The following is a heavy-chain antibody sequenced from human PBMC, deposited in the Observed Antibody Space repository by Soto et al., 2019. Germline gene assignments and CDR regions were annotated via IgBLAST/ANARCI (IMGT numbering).Heavy chain of an antibody. CDR1: GYTFTSYY. Sequence: QVQLVQSGAEVKKPGASVKVSCKASGYTFTSYYMHWVRQAPGQGLEWMGIINPTGGSTSYAQKVQGGVTMTRDKSTSTVYMELSSLSAEDTAVYYCARDALMITFGGVIVDYYYYYGIDVWGQGTTVTVSS. D-gene: IGHD3-16*02. CDR3: ARDALMITFGGVIVDYYYYYGIDV. J-gene: IGHJ6*02. V-gene: IGHV1-46*01. CDR2: INPTGGST.